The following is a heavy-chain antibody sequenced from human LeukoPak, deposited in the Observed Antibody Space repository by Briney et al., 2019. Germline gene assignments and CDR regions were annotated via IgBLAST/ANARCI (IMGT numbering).Heavy chain of an antibody. V-gene: IGHV3-48*03. Sequence: GGCVRLSCAGSGFTFSSYEMNWARQGPGKGLEWVSNIRSSGSTGHYADSVKGRFTISRDNAKNSLYLQMNSLRAEDTAVYYCARHGAPDAFDIWGQETIVPVSS. D-gene: IGHD4-17*01. CDR3: ARHGAPDAFDI. J-gene: IGHJ3*02. CDR1: GFTFSSYE. CDR2: IRSSGSTG.